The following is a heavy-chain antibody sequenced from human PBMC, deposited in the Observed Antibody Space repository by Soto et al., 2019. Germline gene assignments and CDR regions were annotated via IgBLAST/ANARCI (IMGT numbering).Heavy chain of an antibody. CDR3: AHKGDGYRGFKY. D-gene: IGHD5-12*01. J-gene: IGHJ4*02. CDR1: GFSLSTSGAG. V-gene: IGHV2-5*02. CDR2: IYWDDDK. Sequence: QITLKESGPTLVKPTQPLTLTCTLSGFSLSTSGAGVGWIRQPPGKALEWLALIYWDDDKRYSPSLKSRLTIXKXXSKNQVVLTMTNMDPVDTATYYCAHKGDGYRGFKYWGQGTLVTVSS.